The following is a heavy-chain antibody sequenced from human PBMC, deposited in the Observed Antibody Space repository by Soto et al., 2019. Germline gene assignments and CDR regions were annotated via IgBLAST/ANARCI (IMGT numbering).Heavy chain of an antibody. CDR2: IGFTTT. CDR3: AMIPTFMVRTPGDH. Sequence: EVQLLESGGDLFQPGGSLRLSCTTSGFRFSDSAMDWVRQAPGKWLEWVSSIGFTTTYYADSVKGRFSITRDNSKNTVYLQMNNLRVEDTAVYYCAMIPTFMVRTPGDHWGQGTPVIVSS. J-gene: IGHJ4*02. D-gene: IGHD3-10*01. CDR1: GFRFSDSA. V-gene: IGHV3-23*01.